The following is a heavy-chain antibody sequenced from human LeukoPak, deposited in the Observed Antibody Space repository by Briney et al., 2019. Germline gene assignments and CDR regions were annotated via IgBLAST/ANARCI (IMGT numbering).Heavy chain of an antibody. J-gene: IGHJ4*02. CDR1: GGSISTYY. Sequence: TSETLSLTCSVSGGSISTYYWSWIRQPPGKGLEWIGYIYYSGSTNCNPSLKSRVTMSVDTSKNQFSLNLTSVTAADTAMYCCARSYGDYLNFDYWGQGILVTVSS. V-gene: IGHV4-59*01. CDR3: ARSYGDYLNFDY. CDR2: IYYSGST. D-gene: IGHD4-17*01.